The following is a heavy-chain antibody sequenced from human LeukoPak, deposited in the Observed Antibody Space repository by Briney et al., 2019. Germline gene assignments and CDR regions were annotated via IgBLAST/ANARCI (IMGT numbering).Heavy chain of an antibody. J-gene: IGHJ4*02. Sequence: PSETLSLTCTVSGGSISSYYWSWIRQPAGKGLEWIGRIYTSGSTNYNPSLKSRVTISVDESKNQLSLKLSSVSAADTAVYYCARGITIFGVAYDYWGQGTLVTVSS. CDR3: ARGITIFGVAYDY. CDR1: GGSISSYY. CDR2: IYTSGST. D-gene: IGHD3-3*01. V-gene: IGHV4-4*07.